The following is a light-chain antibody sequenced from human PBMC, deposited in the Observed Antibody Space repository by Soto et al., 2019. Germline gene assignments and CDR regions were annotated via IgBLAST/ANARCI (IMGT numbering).Light chain of an antibody. CDR2: GAY. CDR3: QYCSGSQT. Sequence: IVLTQSPGTLSLSPGEGATLSCRASQSVNSLYFAWYQQKPGQAPRLLIYGAYSRATGIPDRFSGSGSGTYFTVTISRLEGEDSAVYSCQYCSGSQTFGGGTKLEIK. V-gene: IGKV3-20*01. J-gene: IGKJ4*01. CDR1: QSVNSLY.